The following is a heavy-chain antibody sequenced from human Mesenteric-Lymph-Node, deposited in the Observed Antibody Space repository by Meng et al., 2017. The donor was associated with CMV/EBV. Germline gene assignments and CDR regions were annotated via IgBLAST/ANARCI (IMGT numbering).Heavy chain of an antibody. V-gene: IGHV3-48*04. D-gene: IGHD1/OR15-1a*01. CDR3: ARDPNRDYFDY. CDR1: GFTFSTYS. Sequence: GESLKISCAASGFTFSTYSMNWVRQAPGKGLEWVSYISSSSSTIYYADSVKGRFTISRDNAKNSLYLQMNSLRAEDTAVYYCARDPNRDYFDYWGQGILVTVSS. CDR2: ISSSSSTI. J-gene: IGHJ4*02.